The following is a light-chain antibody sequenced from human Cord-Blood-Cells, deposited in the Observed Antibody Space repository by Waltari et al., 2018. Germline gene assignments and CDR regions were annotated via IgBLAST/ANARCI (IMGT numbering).Light chain of an antibody. Sequence: QSALTQPRVVSGSPGQSVTISCTGTSSDVGGYNYVSWYQQHPGKAPNLMIYDVSNRPSGVPDRFSGSKSGNTASLTISGLQAEDEADYYCCSYAGSYTYVFGTGTKVTVL. CDR1: SSDVGGYNY. V-gene: IGLV2-11*01. CDR2: DVS. J-gene: IGLJ1*01. CDR3: CSYAGSYTYV.